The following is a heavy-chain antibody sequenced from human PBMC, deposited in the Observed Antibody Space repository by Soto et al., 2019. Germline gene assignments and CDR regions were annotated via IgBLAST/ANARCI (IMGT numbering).Heavy chain of an antibody. D-gene: IGHD1-26*01. V-gene: IGHV1-8*01. CDR3: ARVAGSPDY. CDR1: GYTFTTYD. CDR2: LNPKSGMT. Sequence: QVQLVQSGPEVKKPGASVKVSCKASGYTFTTYDFNWVRQAPGQGLEWMGWLNPKSGMTGSAQKFQGRVTMTRDSSISKGYMELSSRRSEDTAVYYCARVAGSPDYWGQGTVVTVCS. J-gene: IGHJ4*02.